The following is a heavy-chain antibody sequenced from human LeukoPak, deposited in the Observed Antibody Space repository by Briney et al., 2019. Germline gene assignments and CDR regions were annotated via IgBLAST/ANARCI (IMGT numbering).Heavy chain of an antibody. CDR1: GGSISSYY. Sequence: PSETLSPTCTVSGGSISSYYWSWIRQPPGKGLEWIGYIYYSGSTNYNPSLKSRVTISVDTSKNQFSLKLSSVTAADTAVYYCARGSTDYDFWSGYYSPWGQGTLVTVSS. J-gene: IGHJ5*02. CDR3: ARGSTDYDFWSGYYSP. V-gene: IGHV4-59*01. D-gene: IGHD3-3*01. CDR2: IYYSGST.